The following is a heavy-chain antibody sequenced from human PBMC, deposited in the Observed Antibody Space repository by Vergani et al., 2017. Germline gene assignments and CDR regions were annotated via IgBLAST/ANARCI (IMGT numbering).Heavy chain of an antibody. CDR1: GFTFDDYA. D-gene: IGHD1-1*01. J-gene: IGHJ2*01. CDR3: ARTPPVANWYFNL. Sequence: EVQLVESGGGLVQPGRSLRLSCAASGFTFDDYAMNWVRQAPGKGLEWVSGISWNSGSIGYADSVKGRFTISRDNAKNSLYLQMNSLRAEDAAVYYCARTPPVANWYFNLWGRGTLVTVSS. CDR2: ISWNSGSI. V-gene: IGHV3-9*01.